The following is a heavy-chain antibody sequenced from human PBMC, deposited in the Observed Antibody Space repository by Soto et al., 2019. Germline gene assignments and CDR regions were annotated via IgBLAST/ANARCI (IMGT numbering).Heavy chain of an antibody. V-gene: IGHV4-39*01. CDR1: GGSVSSSSYY. CDR2: VYYSGST. CDR3: GRRGGLTTISYYFDY. D-gene: IGHD3-16*01. J-gene: IGHJ4*02. Sequence: PSETLSLTCTVSGGSVSSSSYYWGWVRQPPGKGLEWIGSVYYSGSTYYNPSLESRVTISVDKSKNQFSLKLMSLSAANTAVYYCGRRGGLTTISYYFDYWGKGALVTVS.